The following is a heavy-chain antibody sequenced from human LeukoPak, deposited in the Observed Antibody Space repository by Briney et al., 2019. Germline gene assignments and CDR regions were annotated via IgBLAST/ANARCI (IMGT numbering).Heavy chain of an antibody. J-gene: IGHJ4*02. CDR1: GGSISSFY. V-gene: IGHV4-59*13. CDR2: IHHSGGT. Sequence: SETLSLTCTVSGGSISSFYWSWIRQPPGKELEWIGHIHHSGGTNYNPSLKSRVSISLDMSKNQFSLKLNSVTAADTAMYYCARGPEGRDYWGQGTLVTVSS. D-gene: IGHD1-14*01. CDR3: ARGPEGRDY.